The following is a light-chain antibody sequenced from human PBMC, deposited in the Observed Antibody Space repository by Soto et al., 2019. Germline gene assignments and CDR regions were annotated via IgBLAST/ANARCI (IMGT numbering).Light chain of an antibody. J-gene: IGKJ1*01. CDR2: AAS. CDR1: QNINNY. Sequence: DIQMTQSPSSLSASVGDRVTITCQASQNINNYLNWYQQKPGRAPKLLIYAASSLQSGVPSRFSGSGSGTDFTLTISSLQPEDFATYYCQQSSRTPTFGQGTKVDIK. CDR3: QQSSRTPT. V-gene: IGKV1-39*01.